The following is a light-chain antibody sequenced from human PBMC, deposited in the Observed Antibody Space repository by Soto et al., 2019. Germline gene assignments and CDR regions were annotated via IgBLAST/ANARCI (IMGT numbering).Light chain of an antibody. CDR3: QQYGSSPWT. CDR1: QSISSW. V-gene: IGKV1-5*03. CDR2: KAS. Sequence: DIQMTQSPSTLSASVGDRVTITCRASQSISSWLAWYQQKPGKAPKLLIYKASSLESGVPSRFSGSGSGTDFTLTISRLEPEDFAVYHCQQYGSSPWTFGQGTKVDIK. J-gene: IGKJ1*01.